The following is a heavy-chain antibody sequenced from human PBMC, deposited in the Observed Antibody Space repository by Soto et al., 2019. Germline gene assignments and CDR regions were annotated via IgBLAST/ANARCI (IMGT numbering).Heavy chain of an antibody. V-gene: IGHV1-58*01. CDR3: ASNHDILTGYYWDY. CDR1: GFTFPSSA. D-gene: IGHD3-9*01. J-gene: IGHJ4*02. Sequence: SVKVSCKASGFTFPSSAVQWVRQARGQRLEWIGWIVVGSGNTNYAQKFQERVTITRDMSTSTAYMELSSLRSEDTAVYYCASNHDILTGYYWDYWGQGTLVTVSS. CDR2: IVVGSGNT.